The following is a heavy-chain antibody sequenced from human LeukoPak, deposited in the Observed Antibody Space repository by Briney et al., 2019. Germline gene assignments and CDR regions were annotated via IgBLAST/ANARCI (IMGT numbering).Heavy chain of an antibody. D-gene: IGHD3-22*01. V-gene: IGHV4-39*07. J-gene: IGHJ4*02. CDR1: GGSISSSSYY. CDR3: ARVDNYYDSSGYSNY. Sequence: SETLSLTCTVSGGSISSSSYYWAWIRRPQGKGLGGIGRIYYSGSTYYNPSLKSRVTISVDTSKNQFSLKLSSVTAADTAVYYCARVDNYYDSSGYSNYWGQGTLVTVSS. CDR2: IYYSGST.